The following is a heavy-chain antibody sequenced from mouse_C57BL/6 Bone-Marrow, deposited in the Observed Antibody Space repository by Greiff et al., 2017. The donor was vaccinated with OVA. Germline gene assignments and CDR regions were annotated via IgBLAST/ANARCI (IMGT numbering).Heavy chain of an antibody. CDR1: GYTFTSYW. V-gene: IGHV1-7*01. J-gene: IGHJ4*01. CDR2: INPSSGYT. D-gene: IGHD2-4*01. Sequence: VHVKQSGAELAKPGASVKLSCKASGYTFTSYWMHWVKQRPGQGLEWIGYINPSSGYTKYNQKFKDKATLTADKSSSTAYMQLSSLTYEDSAVYYCARILYDYDGYYYAMDYWGQGTSVTVSS. CDR3: ARILYDYDGYYYAMDY.